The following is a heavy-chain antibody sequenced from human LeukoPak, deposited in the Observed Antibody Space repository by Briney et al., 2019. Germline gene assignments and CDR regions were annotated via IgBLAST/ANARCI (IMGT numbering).Heavy chain of an antibody. CDR2: IIPIFGTA. CDR1: GGTFSSYA. Sequence: GASVKVSCKASGGTFSSYAISWVRQAPGQGLEWLGGIIPIFGTANYAQKFQGRVTITADESTSTAYMELSSLRTEDTAVYYWAREPGGGVGATDGAFDIWGQGTMVTVSS. V-gene: IGHV1-69*13. D-gene: IGHD1-26*01. J-gene: IGHJ3*02. CDR3: AREPGGGVGATDGAFDI.